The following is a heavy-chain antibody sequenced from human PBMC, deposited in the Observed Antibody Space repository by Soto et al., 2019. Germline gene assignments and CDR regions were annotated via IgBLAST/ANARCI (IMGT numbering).Heavy chain of an antibody. CDR2: FDPEDGET. J-gene: IGHJ5*02. Sequence: ASVKVSCKVSGYTLTELSMHWVRQAPGKGLEWMGGFDPEDGETIYAQKFQGRVTMTEDTSTDTAYMELSSLRSEDTAVYYCARDASAAKLVNWFDPWGQGTLVTVSS. V-gene: IGHV1-24*01. CDR1: GYTLTELS. CDR3: ARDASAAKLVNWFDP. D-gene: IGHD6-25*01.